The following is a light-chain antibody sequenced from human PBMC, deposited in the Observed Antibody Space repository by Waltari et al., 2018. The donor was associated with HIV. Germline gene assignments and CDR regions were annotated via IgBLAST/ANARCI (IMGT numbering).Light chain of an antibody. V-gene: IGLV2-14*01. CDR1: TRDIGILYS. J-gene: IGLJ2*01. CDR2: GVY. CDR3: CSYTAIHTLI. Sequence: QSALTQPASVSGSPGPSITLSCAGTTRDIGILYSVSWYQQHPGRAPPRMMFGVYSRPSGVSSRFSGSKSGNTASLTISGLQAEDEANYYCCSYTAIHTLIFGGGTKLTVL.